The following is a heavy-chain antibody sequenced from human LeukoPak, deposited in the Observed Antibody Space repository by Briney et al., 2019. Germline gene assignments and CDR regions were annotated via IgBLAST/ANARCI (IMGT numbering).Heavy chain of an antibody. CDR1: GFTFSDYY. V-gene: IGHV3-11*01. CDR3: ARNSYGYYPYYYGMDV. J-gene: IGHJ6*02. Sequence: GGSLRLSCAASGFTFSDYYMSWIRQAPGKGLEWVSYISSSGSIIYYADSVKGRFTISRDNAKNSLYLQMNSLRAEDTAVYYCARNSYGYYPYYYGMDVWGQGTTVTVSS. D-gene: IGHD5-18*01. CDR2: ISSSGSII.